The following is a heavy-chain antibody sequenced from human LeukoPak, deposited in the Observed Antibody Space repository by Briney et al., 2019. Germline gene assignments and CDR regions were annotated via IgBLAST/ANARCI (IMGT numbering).Heavy chain of an antibody. CDR2: IYYSGSA. CDR3: ARGAAAGTIDP. V-gene: IGHV4-59*01. Sequence: SETLSLTCTVSGGSISSYYWSWIRQPPGKGLECIGYIYYSGSANYNPSLKSRVTISVDTSKNQFSLKLSSVTAADTAVYYCARGAAAGTIDPWGQGTLVTVSS. D-gene: IGHD6-13*01. CDR1: GGSISSYY. J-gene: IGHJ5*02.